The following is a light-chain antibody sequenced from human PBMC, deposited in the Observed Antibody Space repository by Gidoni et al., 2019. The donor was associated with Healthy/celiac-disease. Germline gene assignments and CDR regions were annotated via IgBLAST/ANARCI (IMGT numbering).Light chain of an antibody. V-gene: IGLV4-69*01. J-gene: IGLJ3*02. Sequence: HLVLTLSPSASASVCASGKLTCTLSSGHSSYAIAWHPQQPEKGPRYLMKLNSDGSHSKGDGLPDRFSGSSSGAERYLTISSLQSEDEADYYCQTWGTGSWVFGGGTKLTVL. CDR2: LNSDGSH. CDR1: SGHSSYA. CDR3: QTWGTGSWV.